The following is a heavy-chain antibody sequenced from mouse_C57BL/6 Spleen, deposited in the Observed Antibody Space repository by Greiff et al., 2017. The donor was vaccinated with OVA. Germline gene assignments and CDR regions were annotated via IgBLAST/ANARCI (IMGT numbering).Heavy chain of an antibody. V-gene: IGHV1-69*01. Sequence: QVQLKQSGAELVMPGASVKLSCKASGYTFTSYWMHWVKQRPGQGLEWIGEIDPSDSYTNYNQKFKGKSTLTVDKSSSTAYMQLSSLTSEDSAVYYCARGGYALLYFDYWGQGTTLTVSS. D-gene: IGHD2-2*01. CDR3: ARGGYALLYFDY. CDR2: IDPSDSYT. CDR1: GYTFTSYW. J-gene: IGHJ2*01.